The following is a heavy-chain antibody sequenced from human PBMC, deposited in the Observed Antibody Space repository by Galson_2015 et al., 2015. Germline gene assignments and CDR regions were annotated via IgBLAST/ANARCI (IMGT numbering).Heavy chain of an antibody. CDR3: TRDRGDFWSGYSDY. Sequence: SLRLSCAASGFTFGDYAMSWFRQAPGKGLAWVGFIRSKAYGGTTEYAASVKGRFTISRDDSKSIAYLQMNSLKTEDTAVYYCTRDRGDFWSGYSDYWGQGTLVTVSS. D-gene: IGHD3-3*01. V-gene: IGHV3-49*03. J-gene: IGHJ4*02. CDR1: GFTFGDYA. CDR2: IRSKAYGGTT.